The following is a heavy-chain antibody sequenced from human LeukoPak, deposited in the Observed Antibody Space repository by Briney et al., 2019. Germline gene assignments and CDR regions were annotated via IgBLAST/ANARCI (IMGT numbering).Heavy chain of an antibody. CDR3: ARERGPYCSDGSCYGEYNWFDP. J-gene: IGHJ5*02. CDR1: GFTVSSNY. Sequence: GGSLRLSCAASGFTVSSNYMSWVRQAPGKGLEWVSVIYSGGSTYYADSVKGRFTISRDNSKNTLYLQMNSLRAEDTAVYYCARERGPYCSDGSCYGEYNWFDPWGQGTLVTVSS. CDR2: IYSGGST. D-gene: IGHD2-15*01. V-gene: IGHV3-53*01.